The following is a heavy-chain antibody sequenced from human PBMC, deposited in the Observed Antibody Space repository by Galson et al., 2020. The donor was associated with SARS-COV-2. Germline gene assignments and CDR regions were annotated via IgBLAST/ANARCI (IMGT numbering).Heavy chain of an antibody. CDR2: ISYDGSNK. Sequence: TGGSLRLSCAASGFTFSSYAMHWVRQAPGKGLEWVAVISYDGSNKYYADSVKGRFTISRDNSKNTLYLQMNSLRAEDTAVYYCARDSYSFSWTGFYYYYGMDVWGQGTTVTVSS. J-gene: IGHJ6*02. CDR1: GFTFSSYA. D-gene: IGHD6-13*01. V-gene: IGHV3-30-3*01. CDR3: ARDSYSFSWTGFYYYYGMDV.